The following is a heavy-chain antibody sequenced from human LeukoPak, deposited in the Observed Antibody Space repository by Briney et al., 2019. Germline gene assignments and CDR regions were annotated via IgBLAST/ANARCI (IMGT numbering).Heavy chain of an antibody. J-gene: IGHJ4*02. V-gene: IGHV1-69*13. CDR2: IIPIFGTA. CDR1: GGTFSSYA. CDR3: ARYYSGWYYFDY. D-gene: IGHD6-19*01. Sequence: SVKVSCQASGGTFSSYAISWVRQGPGQGLEWMGGIIPIFGTANYAQKFQGRVTITADESTSTAYMELSSLRSEDTAVYYCARYYSGWYYFDYWGQGTLVTVSS.